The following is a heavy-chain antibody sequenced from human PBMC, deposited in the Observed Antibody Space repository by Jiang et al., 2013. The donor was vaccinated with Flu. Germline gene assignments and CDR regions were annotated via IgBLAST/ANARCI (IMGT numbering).Heavy chain of an antibody. CDR1: GFSIGDYA. V-gene: IGHV3-49*04. CDR2: IRSKGYGGTT. D-gene: IGHD1-26*01. Sequence: RLSCAASGFSIGDYAMSWVRQAPGKGLEWVAFIRSKGYGGTTEYAASVKGRFTISRDESKSIAYLQMNSLRTEDTAVYYCSRDAVGATREIDYWGQGTLVTVSS. CDR3: SRDAVGATREIDY. J-gene: IGHJ4*02.